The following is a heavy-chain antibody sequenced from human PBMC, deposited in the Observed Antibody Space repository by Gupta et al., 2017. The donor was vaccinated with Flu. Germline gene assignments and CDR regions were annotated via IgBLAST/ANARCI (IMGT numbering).Heavy chain of an antibody. V-gene: IGHV3-21*01. D-gene: IGHD4-17*01. Sequence: NLVRQAPGKRLEWSSSISSSSNFIYYANSANGRFTISKDNAKNSLYMQMNSLKTEDTAVYYWARASPDDGDDQGRNYWGQGTLVTVSS. CDR2: ISSSSNFI. J-gene: IGHJ4*02. CDR3: ARASPDDGDDQGRNY.